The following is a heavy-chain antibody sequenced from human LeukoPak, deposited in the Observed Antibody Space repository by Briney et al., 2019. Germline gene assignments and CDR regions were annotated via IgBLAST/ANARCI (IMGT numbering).Heavy chain of an antibody. CDR1: GFTFSNYG. Sequence: GGSLRLSCAASGFTFSNYGMHWVRQAPGKGLEWVSAISGSGGSTYYADSVKGRFTISRDNAKNSLYLQMNSLRAEDTAVYYCARVYGDYSIDYWGQGTLVTVSS. CDR2: ISGSGGST. V-gene: IGHV3-21*01. CDR3: ARVYGDYSIDY. J-gene: IGHJ4*02. D-gene: IGHD4-17*01.